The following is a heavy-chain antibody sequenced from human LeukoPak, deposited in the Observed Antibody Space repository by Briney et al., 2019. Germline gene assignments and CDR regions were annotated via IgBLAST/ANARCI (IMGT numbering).Heavy chain of an antibody. V-gene: IGHV3-74*01. CDR3: ARAGNYRFDY. CDR1: GFTFSTYW. J-gene: IGHJ4*02. Sequence: GGSLRLSCAASGFTFSTYWMHWVRQAPGEGLVWVSRINSDDSIINYADSVKGRFTISRDDAKNTLYLQMNSLRAEDTAAYYCARAGNYRFDYWGQGTLVTVSS. D-gene: IGHD1-7*01. CDR2: INSDDSII.